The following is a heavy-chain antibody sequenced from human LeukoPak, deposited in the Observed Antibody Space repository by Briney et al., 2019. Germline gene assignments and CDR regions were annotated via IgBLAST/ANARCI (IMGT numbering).Heavy chain of an antibody. V-gene: IGHV4-61*01. J-gene: IGHJ5*02. CDR3: ARDSGSYTGEFDP. CDR1: GGSISSSSYY. CDR2: IYYSGST. D-gene: IGHD1-26*01. Sequence: SETLSLTCTVSGGSISSSSYYWSWIRQPPGKGLEWIGYIYYSGSTNYNPSLKSRITISVDTSKNQFSLKLSSVTAADTAVYYCARDSGSYTGEFDPWGQGTLVTVSS.